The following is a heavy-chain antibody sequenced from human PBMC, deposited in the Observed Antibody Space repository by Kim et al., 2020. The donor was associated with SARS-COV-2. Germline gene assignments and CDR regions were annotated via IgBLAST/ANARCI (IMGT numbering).Heavy chain of an antibody. CDR1: GYSFTNHY. V-gene: IGHV1-46*01. Sequence: ASVKVSCKASGYSFTNHYIHWLRQAPGQGPEWMGIINTVSGVTTYAQKVQGRVTMTRDTSTSTVYMELSSLGSEDTAVYYCARDPSILVRGAMYYFDYWGQGTLVTVSS. J-gene: IGHJ4*02. CDR2: INTVSGVT. CDR3: ARDPSILVRGAMYYFDY. D-gene: IGHD3-10*02.